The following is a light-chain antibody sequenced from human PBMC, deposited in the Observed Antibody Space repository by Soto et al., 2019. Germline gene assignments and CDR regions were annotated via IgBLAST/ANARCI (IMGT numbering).Light chain of an antibody. V-gene: IGKV1-27*01. CDR2: AAS. CDR3: QKYNSAPWT. CDR1: QAISNY. Sequence: DIQMTQSPSSLSASVGDRVTITCRASQAISNYLAWYQQKPGKVPILLIYAASTLQSGVPSRFSGSGAGTDFTLTINSLQPEDVATYYWQKYNSAPWTFGQGTKVEIK. J-gene: IGKJ1*01.